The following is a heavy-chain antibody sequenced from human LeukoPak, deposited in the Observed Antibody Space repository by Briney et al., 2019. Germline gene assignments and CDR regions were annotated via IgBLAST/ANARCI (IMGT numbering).Heavy chain of an antibody. CDR2: IRSKANNYAT. J-gene: IGHJ4*02. V-gene: IGHV3-73*01. CDR1: GFTFSGAA. D-gene: IGHD4-17*01. CDR3: TSLDAGDYNYFDY. Sequence: GGSLRLSCAASGFTFSGAAMHWVRQASGKGLEWVGRIRSKANNYATSYAASVKGRFTISRDDSKNTAYLQMNSLKTEDTAVYYGTSLDAGDYNYFDYWGQGTLVTVSS.